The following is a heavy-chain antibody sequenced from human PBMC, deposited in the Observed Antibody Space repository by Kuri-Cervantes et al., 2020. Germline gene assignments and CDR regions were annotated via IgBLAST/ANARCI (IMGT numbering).Heavy chain of an antibody. CDR1: GFTFSSYG. CDR2: IWYDGSNK. V-gene: IGHV3-33*01. J-gene: IGHJ4*02. CDR3: ARFTYYYDSSGSRFDY. D-gene: IGHD3-22*01. Sequence: GESLKISCAASGFTFSSYGMHWVRQAPGKGLEWVAVIWYDGSNKYYADSVKGRFTISRDNSKNTLYLQMSSLRAEDTAVYYCARFTYYYDSSGSRFDYWGQGTLVTVSS.